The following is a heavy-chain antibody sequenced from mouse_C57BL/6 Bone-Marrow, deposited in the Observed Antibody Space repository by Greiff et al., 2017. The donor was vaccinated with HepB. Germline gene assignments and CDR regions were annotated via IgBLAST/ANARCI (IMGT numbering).Heavy chain of an antibody. V-gene: IGHV1-18*01. CDR2: INPNNGGT. CDR1: GYTFTDYN. CDR3: AREDYGYDGFAY. Sequence: EVQLQESGPELVKPGASVKIPCKASGYTFTDYNMDWVKQSHGKSLEWIGDINPNNGGTIYNQKFKGKATLTVDKSSSTAYMELRSLTSEDTAVYYCAREDYGYDGFAYWGQGTLVTVSA. D-gene: IGHD2-2*01. J-gene: IGHJ3*01.